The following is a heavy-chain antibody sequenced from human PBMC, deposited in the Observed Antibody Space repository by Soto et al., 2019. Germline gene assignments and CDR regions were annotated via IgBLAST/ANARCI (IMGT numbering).Heavy chain of an antibody. D-gene: IGHD5-18*01. CDR2: ISGSGGST. V-gene: IGHV3-23*01. Sequence: PGGSLRLSCAASGFPFGENAMSWVRQAPGKGLEWVSAISGSGGSTYYADSVKGRFTISRDNSKNTLYLQMNSLRAEDTAVYYCAKDSLQLWYPFYYWGQGTLVTVSS. CDR1: GFPFGENA. J-gene: IGHJ4*02. CDR3: AKDSLQLWYPFYY.